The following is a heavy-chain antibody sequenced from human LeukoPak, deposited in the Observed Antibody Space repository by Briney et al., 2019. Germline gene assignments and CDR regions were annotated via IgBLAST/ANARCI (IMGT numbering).Heavy chain of an antibody. D-gene: IGHD3-22*01. CDR1: GFTFSSYW. CDR2: IKQDGSEK. CDR3: ARGYTMIDYFLDY. V-gene: IGHV3-7*01. Sequence: GGSLRLSCAASGFTFSSYWMSWVRQAPGKGLEWVANIKQDGSEKYYVDSVKGRFAISRDNAKNSLYLQMNSLRAEDTAVYYCARGYTMIDYFLDYWGQGTLVTVSS. J-gene: IGHJ4*02.